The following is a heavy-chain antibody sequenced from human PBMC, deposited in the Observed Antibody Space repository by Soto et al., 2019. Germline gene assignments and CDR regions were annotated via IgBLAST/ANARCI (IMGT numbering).Heavy chain of an antibody. Sequence: GGSLRLSCAASGFTFSSYEMNWVRQAPGKGLEWVSYISSSGSTIYYADSVKGRFTISRDNAKNSLYLQMNSPRAEDTAVYYCARPGAARSSFDYWGEGTLVTVS. CDR1: GFTFSSYE. J-gene: IGHJ4*02. V-gene: IGHV3-48*03. CDR2: ISSSGSTI. CDR3: ARPGAARSSFDY. D-gene: IGHD6-6*01.